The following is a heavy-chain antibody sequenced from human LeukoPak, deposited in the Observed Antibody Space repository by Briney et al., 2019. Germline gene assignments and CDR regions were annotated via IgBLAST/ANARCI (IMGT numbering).Heavy chain of an antibody. V-gene: IGHV3-21*01. J-gene: IGHJ4*02. CDR3: ARNIDDILTGFDY. Sequence: PGGSLRLSCAGSGFTFSSYSMNWVRQAPGKGMKWVSSISSSSSYIYYADSVKGRFTISRDNAKNSLYLQMNSLRAEDTAVYYCARNIDDILTGFDYWGQGTLVTVSS. D-gene: IGHD3-9*01. CDR2: ISSSSSYI. CDR1: GFTFSSYS.